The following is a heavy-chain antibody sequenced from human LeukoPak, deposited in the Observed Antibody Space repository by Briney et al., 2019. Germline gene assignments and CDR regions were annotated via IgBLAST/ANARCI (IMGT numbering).Heavy chain of an antibody. J-gene: IGHJ5*02. V-gene: IGHV3-48*03. CDR2: ITISGHTK. CDR3: ARGDPHADL. CDR1: VYNHKIYH. Sequence: GGPERLSCAPSVYNHKIYHLKRVHQAPVTALEWIADITISGHTKNYADSVKGRFTIYRDNAGTTLYLQMNSLRVEDTGVYYCARGDPHADLWGQGTLLTVSS.